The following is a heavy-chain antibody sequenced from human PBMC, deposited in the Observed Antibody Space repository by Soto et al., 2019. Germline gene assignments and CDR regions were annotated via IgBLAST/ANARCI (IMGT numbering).Heavy chain of an antibody. Sequence: SETLSLTCTVSGGSISSYYWSWIRQPPGKGLVWIGYISYSGSTNYNPSLKSRVTISVDTSKNQFSLKLSSVTAADTAVYYCASSSPHYDFWSGYSFRDAFDIWGQGTMVTVSS. J-gene: IGHJ3*02. CDR3: ASSSPHYDFWSGYSFRDAFDI. D-gene: IGHD3-3*01. V-gene: IGHV4-59*01. CDR1: GGSISSYY. CDR2: ISYSGST.